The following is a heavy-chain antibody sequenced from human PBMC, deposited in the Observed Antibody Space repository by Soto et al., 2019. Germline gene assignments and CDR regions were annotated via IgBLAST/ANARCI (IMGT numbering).Heavy chain of an antibody. CDR3: ARGTYSCDSSGYPRRWPSASYFDY. CDR1: GGTFSSYA. V-gene: IGHV1-69*13. CDR2: IIPIFGTA. J-gene: IGHJ4*02. D-gene: IGHD3-22*01. Sequence: SVKVSCKASGGTFSSYAISWVRQAPGQGLEWMGGIIPIFGTANYAQKFQGRVTITADESTSTAYMELSSLRSEDTAVYYCARGTYSCDSSGYPRRWPSASYFDYWGQGTLVTVSS.